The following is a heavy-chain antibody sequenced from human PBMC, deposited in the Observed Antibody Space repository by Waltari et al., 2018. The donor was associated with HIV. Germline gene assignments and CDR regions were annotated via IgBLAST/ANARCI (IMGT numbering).Heavy chain of an antibody. J-gene: IGHJ5*02. Sequence: QVQLVQSGAEVKKPGASVKVSCKASGYTFTSYDINWVRQATGQELEWMGWTNPKSGITGYAQKFQGRVTMTRNTSISTAYMELSSLRSEDTAVYYCARGPITAMGQNWFDPWGQGTLVTVSS. CDR3: ARGPITAMGQNWFDP. CDR1: GYTFTSYD. V-gene: IGHV1-8*01. CDR2: TNPKSGIT. D-gene: IGHD5-18*01.